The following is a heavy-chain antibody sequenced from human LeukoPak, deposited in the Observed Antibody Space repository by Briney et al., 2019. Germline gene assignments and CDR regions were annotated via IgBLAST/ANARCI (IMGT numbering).Heavy chain of an antibody. CDR3: ASWGLYGSGSYYHLDY. J-gene: IGHJ4*02. Sequence: GASVKVSCKASGYTFTSYDINWVRQATGQGLEWMGWMNPNSGNTDYAQKFQGRFTITINTSISTAYMELSSLRSEDTAVYYCASWGLYGSGSYYHLDYWGQGTLVTVSS. CDR1: GYTFTSYD. D-gene: IGHD3-10*01. V-gene: IGHV1-8*03. CDR2: MNPNSGNT.